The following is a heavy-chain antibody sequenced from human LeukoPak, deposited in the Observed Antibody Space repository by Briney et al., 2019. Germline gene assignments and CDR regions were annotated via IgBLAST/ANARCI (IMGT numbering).Heavy chain of an antibody. Sequence: SVTVSFKSPGDTFNNYAISWVRQAPGQGLEWMGGIIPIFGTGKYAPKFEGRVTLTTDDSTNTVYMELHRLTSDDTAVYYCAREGARGFCSGGSCYSGFDHWGQGPLVTVS. CDR1: GDTFNNYA. D-gene: IGHD2-15*01. CDR2: IIPIFGTG. V-gene: IGHV1-69*05. CDR3: AREGARGFCSGGSCYSGFDH. J-gene: IGHJ4*02.